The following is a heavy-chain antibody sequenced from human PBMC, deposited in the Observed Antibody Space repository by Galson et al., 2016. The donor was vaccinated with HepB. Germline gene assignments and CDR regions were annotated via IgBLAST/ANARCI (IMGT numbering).Heavy chain of an antibody. D-gene: IGHD3-3*01. CDR2: INNDGSST. V-gene: IGHV3-74*01. CDR1: GFTFSIYW. J-gene: IGHJ3*02. Sequence: SLRLSCAASGFTFSIYWMHWVRQAPGKGLVWVSRINNDGSSTSYADSVKGRFTISRDNAKNTLYLQMNSLRAEDTAVYYCARDRSRFSSGHYTGARDVFAIWGQGTVVTVSS. CDR3: ARDRSRFSSGHYTGARDVFAI.